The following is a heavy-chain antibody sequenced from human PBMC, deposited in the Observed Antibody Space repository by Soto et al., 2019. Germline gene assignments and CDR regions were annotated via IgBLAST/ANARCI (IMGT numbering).Heavy chain of an antibody. D-gene: IGHD4-17*01. CDR3: AHWDYGDYPHEFDY. V-gene: IGHV1-3*01. J-gene: IGHJ4*02. CDR1: GYSFTDFA. CDR2: INADKGDT. Sequence: GPSVKVSCKASGYSFTDFAMHWVRLASGQRLEWMGWINADKGDTKYSPKFQGRVTITKDTSKNQVVLTMTNMDPVDTATYYCAHWDYGDYPHEFDYWGQGTLVTGSS.